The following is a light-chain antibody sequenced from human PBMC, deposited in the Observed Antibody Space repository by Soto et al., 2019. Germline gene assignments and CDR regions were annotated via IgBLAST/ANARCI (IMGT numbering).Light chain of an antibody. CDR2: GNN. J-gene: IGLJ1*01. V-gene: IGLV1-40*01. Sequence: QSVLTQPTSVSGAPGQRVTISCTGSSSNIGTGYDVHWYQQLPLTAPKLLIYGNNNRPSGVPDRFSGSRSGTSASLAITGLQPEDEADYYCQSYDSSLSGYVFGAGTKLTVL. CDR3: QSYDSSLSGYV. CDR1: SSNIGTGYD.